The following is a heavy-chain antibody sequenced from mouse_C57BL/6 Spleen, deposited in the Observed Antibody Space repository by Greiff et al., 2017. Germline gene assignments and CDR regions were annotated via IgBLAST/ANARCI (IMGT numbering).Heavy chain of an antibody. Sequence: QVQLQQPGAELVMPGASVKLSCKASGYTFTSYWMHWVKQRPGQGLEWIGEIDPSDSYTNYNQKFKGKSTLTVDKASSTAYMQLSSRTSEDSAVYYCARGRVTTTFYFDYWGQGTTLTVSS. D-gene: IGHD2-2*01. CDR2: IDPSDSYT. V-gene: IGHV1-69*01. CDR1: GYTFTSYW. CDR3: ARGRVTTTFYFDY. J-gene: IGHJ2*01.